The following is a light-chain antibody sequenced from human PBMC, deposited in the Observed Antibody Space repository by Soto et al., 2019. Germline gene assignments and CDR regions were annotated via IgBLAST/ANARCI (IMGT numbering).Light chain of an antibody. CDR2: AAS. V-gene: IGKV1-17*01. CDR1: QGIRND. Sequence: DIQMTQSPSSLSASVGDRVTITYRASQGIRNDLAWYQQKPGKAPKRLIYAASSLQSGVPSRLSGSGSGTEFTLTISSLQPEDFATYYCLQHNNYPRTFGQGTKVDI. CDR3: LQHNNYPRT. J-gene: IGKJ1*01.